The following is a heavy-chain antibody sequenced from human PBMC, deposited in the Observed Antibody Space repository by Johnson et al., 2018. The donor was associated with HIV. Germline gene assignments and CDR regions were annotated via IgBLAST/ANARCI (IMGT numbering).Heavy chain of an antibody. J-gene: IGHJ3*02. D-gene: IGHD4-23*01. CDR3: ARENYGGDDAFDI. V-gene: IGHV3-30*04. CDR2: ISYDGNNK. CDR1: GFTFSNYA. Sequence: QVQLVESGGGVVQPGRSLRLSCAASGFTFSNYAIHWVRQAPGKGLEWVAIISYDGNNKYYADSVKGRFTISRDNAKNSLYLQMNSLRAEDTAVYYCARENYGGDDAFDIWGQGTMVTVSS.